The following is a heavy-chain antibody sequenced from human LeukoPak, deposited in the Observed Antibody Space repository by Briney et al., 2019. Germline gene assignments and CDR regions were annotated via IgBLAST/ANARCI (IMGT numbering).Heavy chain of an antibody. Sequence: GGSLRLSCAASGFTFSSYWMTWVRQTPGRGLEWVANIKQDGSEEYYVDSVKGRFIISRDNAKNSLNLQMNSLRAEDTALYYCARDSPERGYSYGPLDNYFDYWGQGTLVTVSS. CDR3: ARDSPERGYSYGPLDNYFDY. D-gene: IGHD5-18*01. CDR1: GFTFSSYW. V-gene: IGHV3-7*01. CDR2: IKQDGSEE. J-gene: IGHJ4*02.